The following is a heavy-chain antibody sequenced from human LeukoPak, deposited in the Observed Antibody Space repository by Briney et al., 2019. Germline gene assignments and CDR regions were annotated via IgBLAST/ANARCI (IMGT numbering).Heavy chain of an antibody. CDR2: ISYDGSNK. Sequence: GGSLRLSCAASGFTFSSYAMHWVRQAPGKGLEWVAVISYDGSNKYYSDSVKGRFTISRDNFKNTLYLQMNSLRADDTAVYYCARNKEGKSLDYWGQGTPVTVSS. CDR3: ARNKEGKSLDY. V-gene: IGHV3-30*04. CDR1: GFTFSSYA. J-gene: IGHJ4*02.